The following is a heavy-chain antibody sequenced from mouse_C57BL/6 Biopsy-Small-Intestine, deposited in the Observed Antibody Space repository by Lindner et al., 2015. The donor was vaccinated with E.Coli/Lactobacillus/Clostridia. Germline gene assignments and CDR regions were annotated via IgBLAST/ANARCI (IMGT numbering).Heavy chain of an antibody. CDR2: IDPENGDT. V-gene: IGHV14-4*01. CDR3: TTGKDWYFDV. CDR1: GFNIKDDY. Sequence: VQLQESGAELVRPGASVKLSCTASGFNIKDDYMHWVKQRPERGLEWIGWIDPENGDTEYASKFQGKATITADTSSNTAYLQLSSLTSEDTAVYYCTTGKDWYFDVWGTGTTVTVSS. D-gene: IGHD1-3*01. J-gene: IGHJ1*03.